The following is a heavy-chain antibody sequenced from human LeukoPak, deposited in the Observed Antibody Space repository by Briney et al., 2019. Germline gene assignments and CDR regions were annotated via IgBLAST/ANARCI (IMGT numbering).Heavy chain of an antibody. Sequence: SETLTLTCTVSGGSFSSYYWSWIRQPPGKGLEWIWYIYYSGSTIYNPSLKSQVTISVDTSKTQFSLKLSSVTAADTAVYYCARDSTIPYSSGWYGFEYYYYGMDVWGQGTTVTVSS. D-gene: IGHD6-19*01. CDR2: IYYSGST. CDR3: ARDSTIPYSSGWYGFEYYYYGMDV. V-gene: IGHV4-59*01. CDR1: GGSFSSYY. J-gene: IGHJ6*02.